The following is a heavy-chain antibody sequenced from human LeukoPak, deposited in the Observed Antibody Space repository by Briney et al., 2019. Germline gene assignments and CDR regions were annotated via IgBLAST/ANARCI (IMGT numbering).Heavy chain of an antibody. CDR1: GYTFTGYY. V-gene: IGHV1-2*05. CDR2: INPNSGGT. Sequence: GASVTVSCKASGYTFTGYYMHWVRQAPGQGLEWMGRINPNSGGTNYAQKFQGRVTMTRDTSMSTAFMELSRLRSDDTVVYYCARVKSAYGSGSYSIYDAFDIWGQGTMVTVSS. CDR3: ARVKSAYGSGSYSIYDAFDI. J-gene: IGHJ3*02. D-gene: IGHD3-10*01.